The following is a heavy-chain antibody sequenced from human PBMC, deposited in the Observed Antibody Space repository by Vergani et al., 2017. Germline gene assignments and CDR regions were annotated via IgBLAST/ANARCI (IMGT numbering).Heavy chain of an antibody. D-gene: IGHD2-2*01. CDR3: AREYRGDFFDY. CDR2: IEWDDDK. V-gene: IGHV2-70*04. J-gene: IGHJ4*02. Sequence: QVTLKESGPALVRPTQTLTLTCTFSGFSLTTSAMRVSWIRHRPGKALELLARIEWDDDKFYNTSLKNRLSISKDTSRNQVVLTMTDMDPVNTGTYCCAREYRGDFFDYWGQGTLVTVT. CDR1: GFSLTTSAMR.